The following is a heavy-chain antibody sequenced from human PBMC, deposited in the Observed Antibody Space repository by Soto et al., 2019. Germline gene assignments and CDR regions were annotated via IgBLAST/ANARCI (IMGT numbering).Heavy chain of an antibody. Sequence: EVQLVQSGAEVKKPGESLKISCEGAGYSFTSYWIGWVRQVSGTGLEWMGIIYPGDSHTRYSPSFQGHVTFSVDKSLNTAYLQWSSLKASDTAIYYGVKFGLGGYDVWIDNWGQGTLVTVSS. CDR1: GYSFTSYW. CDR3: VKFGLGGYDVWIDN. V-gene: IGHV5-51*03. D-gene: IGHD5-12*01. CDR2: IYPGDSHT. J-gene: IGHJ4*02.